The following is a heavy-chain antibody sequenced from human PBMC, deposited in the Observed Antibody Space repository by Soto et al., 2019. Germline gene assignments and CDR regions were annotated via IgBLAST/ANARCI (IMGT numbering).Heavy chain of an antibody. V-gene: IGHV4-31*03. CDR2: IYYSGST. Sequence: QVQLQESGPGLVKPSQTLSLTCTVSGGSISSGGYYWSWIRQHPGKGLEWIGYIYYSGSTFYNPSLKSRVTISVDTSKNQFSLKLSSVTAADTAVYYCGRVSCISTSCYAYYYYGMDVWGQGTTVTVSS. D-gene: IGHD2-2*01. J-gene: IGHJ6*02. CDR3: GRVSCISTSCYAYYYYGMDV. CDR1: GGSISSGGYY.